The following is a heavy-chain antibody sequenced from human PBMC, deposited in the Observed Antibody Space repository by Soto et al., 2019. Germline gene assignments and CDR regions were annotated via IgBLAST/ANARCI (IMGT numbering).Heavy chain of an antibody. Sequence: EVQLVESGGGLVQPGRSLRLSCAASGFTFDDYAMHWVRQAPGKGLEWVSGISWNSGSIGYADSVKGRFTISRDNAKNSLYLQMNSVRAEDTALYYCAKGDSSSFYYGMDVWGQGTTVTVSS. J-gene: IGHJ6*02. D-gene: IGHD6-13*01. CDR1: GFTFDDYA. CDR2: ISWNSGSI. CDR3: AKGDSSSFYYGMDV. V-gene: IGHV3-9*01.